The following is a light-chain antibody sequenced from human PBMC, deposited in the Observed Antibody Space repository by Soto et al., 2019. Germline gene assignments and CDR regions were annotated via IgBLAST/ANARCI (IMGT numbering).Light chain of an antibody. CDR3: AAWDDSLNGWV. V-gene: IGLV1-44*01. CDR2: VDN. J-gene: IGLJ3*02. Sequence: QSVLTQPPSASGTPGQRVTISCSGSSSNIGSNSVYWYQQLPGTAPKLLISVDNRRPSGVPDRFSGSKSGTSASLAISGLQSEDEADYYCAAWDDSLNGWVFGGGTKLTVL. CDR1: SSNIGSNS.